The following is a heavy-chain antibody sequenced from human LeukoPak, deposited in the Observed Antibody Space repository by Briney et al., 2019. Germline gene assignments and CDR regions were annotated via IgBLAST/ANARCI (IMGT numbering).Heavy chain of an antibody. CDR2: IYPGDSDT. CDR1: GYSFTSYW. D-gene: IGHD3-3*01. V-gene: IGHV5-51*01. Sequence: GASLQISCKGSGYSFTSYWIGWVRQMPGKGLEWMGIIYPGDSDTRYSPSFQGQVTISADKSISTAYLQWSSLKASDTAMYYCARHDHHYDPIYYFDYWGQGTLVTVSS. CDR3: ARHDHHYDPIYYFDY. J-gene: IGHJ4*02.